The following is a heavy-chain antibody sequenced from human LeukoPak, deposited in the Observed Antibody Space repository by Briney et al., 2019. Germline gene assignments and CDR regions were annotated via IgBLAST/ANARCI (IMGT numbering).Heavy chain of an antibody. V-gene: IGHV3-33*06. D-gene: IGHD3-10*01. J-gene: IGHJ4*02. CDR2: IWYDGSNK. CDR1: GFTFSSYG. CDR3: AKDSAITMAHYFDY. Sequence: GGSLRLSCAASGFTFSSYGMHWVCQAPGKGLEWVAVIWYDGSNKYYADSVKGRFTISRDNSKNTLYLQMNSLRAEDTAVYYCAKDSAITMAHYFDYWGQGTLVTVSS.